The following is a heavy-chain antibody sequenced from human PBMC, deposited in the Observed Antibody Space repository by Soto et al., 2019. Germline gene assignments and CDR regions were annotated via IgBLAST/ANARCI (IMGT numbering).Heavy chain of an antibody. CDR3: ASGASRWYPYFFDS. CDR2: IIPYYNTL. J-gene: IGHJ4*02. D-gene: IGHD6-13*01. CDR1: EGTFNSYA. V-gene: IGHV1-69*01. Sequence: QAQVVQSGAEVRKPGSSVKLSCKASEGTFNSYAIAWVRQAPGQGLEWMGGIIPYYNTLNYAQKFQDRVTTTADDSTNTVYMELSSLRSDGTAVYFCASGASRWYPYFFDSWAQGPLVTVSS.